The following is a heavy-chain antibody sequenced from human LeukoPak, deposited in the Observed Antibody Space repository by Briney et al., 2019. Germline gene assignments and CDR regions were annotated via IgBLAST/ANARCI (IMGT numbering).Heavy chain of an antibody. V-gene: IGHV1-2*02. Sequence: ASVKVSCKASGYTFTGYYMHWVRQAPGQGLEWMGWINPNSGGTNYAQKFQGRVTTTRGTSISTAYMELSRLRSDDTAVYYCAASYGDYVLYFQHWGQGTLVTVSS. D-gene: IGHD4-17*01. J-gene: IGHJ1*01. CDR2: INPNSGGT. CDR1: GYTFTGYY. CDR3: AASYGDYVLYFQH.